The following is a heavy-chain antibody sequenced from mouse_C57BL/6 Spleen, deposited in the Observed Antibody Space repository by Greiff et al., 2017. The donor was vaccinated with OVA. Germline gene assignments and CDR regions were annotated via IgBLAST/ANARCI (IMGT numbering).Heavy chain of an antibody. Sequence: EVQRVESEGGLVQPGSSMKLSCTASGFTFSDYYMAWVRQVPEKGLEWVANINYDGSSTYYLDSLKSRFIISRDNAKNILYLQMSSLKSEDTATYYCARWLLDAMDYWGQGTSVTVSS. CDR3: ARWLLDAMDY. CDR2: INYDGSST. CDR1: GFTFSDYY. V-gene: IGHV5-16*01. D-gene: IGHD2-3*01. J-gene: IGHJ4*01.